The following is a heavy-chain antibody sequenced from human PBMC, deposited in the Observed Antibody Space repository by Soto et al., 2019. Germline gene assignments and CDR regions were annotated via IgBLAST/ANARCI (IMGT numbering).Heavy chain of an antibody. CDR1: GGTFSSYA. CDR3: ARDQAVAGTPGAFDP. J-gene: IGHJ5*02. Sequence: SVKVSCKASGGTFSSYAISWVRQAPGQGLEWMGGIIPIFGTANYAQKFQGRVTITADESTSTAYMELSSLRSEDTAVYYCARDQAVAGTPGAFDPWGQGTLVTVSS. D-gene: IGHD6-19*01. V-gene: IGHV1-69*13. CDR2: IIPIFGTA.